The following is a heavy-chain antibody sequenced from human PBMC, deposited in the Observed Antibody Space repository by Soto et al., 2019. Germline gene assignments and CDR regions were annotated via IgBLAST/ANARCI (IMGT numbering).Heavy chain of an antibody. J-gene: IGHJ4*02. Sequence: HPGGSLRLSCAASGFTFSSYWMHWVRQAPGEGLVWVSRIKTDGSSTSYADSVKGRFTISRDNAKNTMCLQMNSLRAEDTAVYYCARVGVGHYEFDYWGQGTLVTVS. D-gene: IGHD3-16*01. CDR2: IKTDGSST. CDR1: GFTFSSYW. V-gene: IGHV3-74*01. CDR3: ARVGVGHYEFDY.